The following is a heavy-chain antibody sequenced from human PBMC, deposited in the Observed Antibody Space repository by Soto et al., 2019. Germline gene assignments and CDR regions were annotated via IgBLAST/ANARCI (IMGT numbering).Heavy chain of an antibody. D-gene: IGHD6-6*01. CDR2: SYSSGSM. CDR1: GGSISGYY. Sequence: PSETLSLTCTVSGGSISGYYWSWIRQPAGKGLEWVGRSYSSGSMNYNPSLKSRVTMSEDASKSQVSLKLTSVTAADTAVCYGARGWIEYSSSHFDHWGQGTLVTVSS. CDR3: ARGWIEYSSSHFDH. J-gene: IGHJ4*02. V-gene: IGHV4-4*07.